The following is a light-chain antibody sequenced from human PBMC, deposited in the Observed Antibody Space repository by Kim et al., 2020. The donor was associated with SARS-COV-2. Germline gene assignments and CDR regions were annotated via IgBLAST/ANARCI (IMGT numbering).Light chain of an antibody. V-gene: IGKV3-11*01. CDR2: DAS. CDR1: QSVSSY. J-gene: IGKJ2*01. CDR3: QQRSNWPT. Sequence: LALSPGDRATRSCRASQSVSSYLAWYQQKPGQAPRLLIYDASNRATGIPARFSGSGSGTDFTLTISSLEPEDFAVYFCQQRSNWPTFGQGTKLEI.